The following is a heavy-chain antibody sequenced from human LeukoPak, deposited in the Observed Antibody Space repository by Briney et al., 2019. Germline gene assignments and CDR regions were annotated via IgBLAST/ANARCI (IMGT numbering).Heavy chain of an antibody. D-gene: IGHD2-2*01. CDR2: ISGSGGST. V-gene: IGHV3-23*01. Sequence: GGSLRLACAASGFTFSSYAMSWVRQAPGKGLEWVSAISGSGGSTYYADSVKGRFTISRDNSKNTLYLQMNSLRAEDTAVYYCAIGASGVVVPAALDYWGQGTLVTVSS. J-gene: IGHJ4*02. CDR3: AIGASGVVVPAALDY. CDR1: GFTFSSYA.